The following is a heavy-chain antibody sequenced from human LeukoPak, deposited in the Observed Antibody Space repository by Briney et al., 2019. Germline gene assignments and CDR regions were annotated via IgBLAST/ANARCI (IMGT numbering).Heavy chain of an antibody. CDR2: ISSSSSYI. Sequence: PGGSLRLSCAASGFTVSSYSMNWVRQAPGKGLEWVSSISSSSSYIYYADSVKGRFTISRDNAKNSLYLQMNRLRAEDTAVYYCARAKGDYYDSSGYYYDAGWFDPWGQGTLVTVSS. J-gene: IGHJ5*02. D-gene: IGHD3-22*01. V-gene: IGHV3-21*01. CDR3: ARAKGDYYDSSGYYYDAGWFDP. CDR1: GFTVSSYS.